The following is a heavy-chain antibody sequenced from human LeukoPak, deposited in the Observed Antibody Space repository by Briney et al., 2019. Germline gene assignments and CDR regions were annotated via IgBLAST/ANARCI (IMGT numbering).Heavy chain of an antibody. J-gene: IGHJ4*02. CDR3: AKTDFSTGPYDY. V-gene: IGHV3-23*01. CDR1: GFTFNNFA. D-gene: IGHD4-11*01. CDR2: ISGRGDTI. Sequence: PGGSLRLSCASSGFTFNNFAMNWARQAPGKGLEWVSAISGRGDTIFYADSVKGRFTISRDNSRNTLFLQMNSLRAEDSATYYCAKTDFSTGPYDYWGQGTLVTVSS.